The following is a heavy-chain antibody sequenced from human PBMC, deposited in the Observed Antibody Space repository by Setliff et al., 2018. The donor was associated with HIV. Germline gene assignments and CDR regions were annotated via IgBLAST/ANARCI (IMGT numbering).Heavy chain of an antibody. CDR1: DYTFTNYG. V-gene: IGHV1-18*01. CDR3: ARASGGNSVENGFDI. D-gene: IGHD1-26*01. CDR2: ISNYNGNT. Sequence: ASVKVSCKTSDYTFTNYGIYWVRQAPGQGLEWMGWISNYNGNTNYAQRFHGRGTMTTDKSTRTAYMEMRGLTYDDTAVYYCARASGGNSVENGFDIWGQGTMVTVSS. J-gene: IGHJ3*02.